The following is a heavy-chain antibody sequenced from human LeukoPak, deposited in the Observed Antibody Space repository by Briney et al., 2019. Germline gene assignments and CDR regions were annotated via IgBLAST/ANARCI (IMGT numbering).Heavy chain of an antibody. V-gene: IGHV4-39*01. D-gene: IGHD4-17*01. Sequence: TSETLSLTCTVSGGSLTSGSYYWAWIRQPPGKGLEWIGSIYSGGGTFYHPSLRTRVTISVDTSQKQFSLTLPSVTAADTAVYYCARRNYGGTLEYWGQGTLVTVSS. J-gene: IGHJ4*02. CDR2: IYSGGGT. CDR1: GGSLTSGSYY. CDR3: ARRNYGGTLEY.